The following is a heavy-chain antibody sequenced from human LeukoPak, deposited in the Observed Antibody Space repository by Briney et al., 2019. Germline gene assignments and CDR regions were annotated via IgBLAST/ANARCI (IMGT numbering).Heavy chain of an antibody. J-gene: IGHJ6*03. D-gene: IGHD3-10*01. CDR1: GDSISSGDYY. Sequence: SETLSLTCTVSGDSISSGDYYWSWIRQPTGKGLEWIGYIYYSGSTNYNPSLKSRVTISLDTSKNQFSLKVISVTAADTAVYYCARVAKHFRGGLSFYYMDVWGKGTTVTISS. CDR2: IYYSGST. CDR3: ARVAKHFRGGLSFYYMDV. V-gene: IGHV4-61*08.